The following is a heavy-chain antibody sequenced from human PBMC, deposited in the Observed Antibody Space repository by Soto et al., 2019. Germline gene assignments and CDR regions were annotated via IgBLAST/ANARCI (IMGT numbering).Heavy chain of an antibody. CDR3: AKKVNSGPGSQYFDY. D-gene: IGHD3-10*01. CDR1: GFTFGDYW. V-gene: IGHV3-74*03. J-gene: IGHJ4*02. CDR2: MTGDGRTT. Sequence: GGSLRLSCAASGFTFGDYWMHWVRQPPGKGPEWVSRMTGDGRTTQYADSVKGRFTISRDISKNTLFLQMNSLRAEDTAIYYCAKKVNSGPGSQYFDYWGQGTLVTVSS.